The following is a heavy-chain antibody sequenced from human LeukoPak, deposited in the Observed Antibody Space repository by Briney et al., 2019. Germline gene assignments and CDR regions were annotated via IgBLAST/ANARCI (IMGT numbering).Heavy chain of an antibody. D-gene: IGHD5-18*01. Sequence: GGSLRLSCAASGFTVSSNYMIWVRQAPGKGLEWVSVIFSGGTTYYADSVKGRFTISRHNSENTLYLQMNSLRGEDTAVYYCARGVLGYSYGFDYWGQGTLVTVSS. CDR3: ARGVLGYSYGFDY. CDR2: IFSGGTT. J-gene: IGHJ4*02. V-gene: IGHV3-53*04. CDR1: GFTVSSNY.